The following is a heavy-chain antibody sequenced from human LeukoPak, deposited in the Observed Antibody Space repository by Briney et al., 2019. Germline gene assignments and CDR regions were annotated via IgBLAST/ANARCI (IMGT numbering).Heavy chain of an antibody. Sequence: ASVKVSCKASGYTFTSYYMHWVRQAPGQGLEWMGIINPSGGSTSYAQKFQGRVTITADESTSTAYMELSSLRSEDAAVYYCARAKGGGTTVTTSAGYYYGMDVWGQGTTVTVSS. J-gene: IGHJ6*02. D-gene: IGHD4-17*01. V-gene: IGHV1-46*01. CDR2: INPSGGST. CDR1: GYTFTSYY. CDR3: ARAKGGGTTVTTSAGYYYGMDV.